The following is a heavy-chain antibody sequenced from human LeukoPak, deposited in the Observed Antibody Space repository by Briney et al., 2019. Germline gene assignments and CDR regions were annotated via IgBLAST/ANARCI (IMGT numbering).Heavy chain of an antibody. CDR3: ARDVFADSSGGSFDF. D-gene: IGHD3-16*01. CDR1: GFSFDTHG. J-gene: IGHJ4*02. CDR2: IWYDGSKK. Sequence: GGSLRLSCAASGFSFDTHGMHWVRQAPGKGLEWVAVIWYDGSKKYYADSVKGRFTISRDNSKKSLFLQMNSLRAEDTALYYCARDVFADSSGGSFDFWGQGTLVTVST. V-gene: IGHV3-33*01.